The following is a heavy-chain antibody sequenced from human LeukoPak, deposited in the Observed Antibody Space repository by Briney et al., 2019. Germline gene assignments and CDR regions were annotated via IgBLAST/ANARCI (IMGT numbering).Heavy chain of an antibody. CDR1: GFTCSSYG. CDR2: ISYDGSNK. D-gene: IGHD5-18*01. Sequence: GRSLRLSCAASGFTCSSYGMHWGRQAPGKGLEWVAVISYDGSNKYYADSVKGRFTISRDNSKNTLYLQMNSLRAEDTAVYYCAKDTEYSYGYGLFDYWGQGTLVTVSS. V-gene: IGHV3-30*18. J-gene: IGHJ4*02. CDR3: AKDTEYSYGYGLFDY.